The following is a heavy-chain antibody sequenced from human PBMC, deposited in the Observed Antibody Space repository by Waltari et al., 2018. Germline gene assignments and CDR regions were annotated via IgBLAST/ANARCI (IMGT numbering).Heavy chain of an antibody. CDR2: INRGGNI. CDR1: GGPFSGYY. Sequence: QVHLQQWGAGLLKPSETLSLTCAVYGGPFSGYYWAWLRQPPGKGPEWIGEINRGGNINLTPSLKGRVIMSVDTSKSQVFLKLTSGTAADTAVYYCARAEQGGSAVGPDFQHWGQGTLVTVSS. J-gene: IGHJ1*01. D-gene: IGHD1-26*01. CDR3: ARAEQGGSAVGPDFQH. V-gene: IGHV4-34*01.